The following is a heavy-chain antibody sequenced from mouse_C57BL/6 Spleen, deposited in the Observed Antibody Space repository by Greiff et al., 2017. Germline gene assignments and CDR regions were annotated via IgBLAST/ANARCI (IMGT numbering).Heavy chain of an antibody. D-gene: IGHD2-3*01. Sequence: EVHLVESEGGLVQPGSSMKLSCTASGFTFSDYYMAWVRQVPEKGLEWVANINYDGSSTYYLDSLKSRFIISRDNAKNILYLQMSSLKSEDTATYYCARGAYDGYYTMDYWGQGTSVTVSS. CDR3: ARGAYDGYYTMDY. CDR2: INYDGSST. J-gene: IGHJ4*01. V-gene: IGHV5-16*01. CDR1: GFTFSDYY.